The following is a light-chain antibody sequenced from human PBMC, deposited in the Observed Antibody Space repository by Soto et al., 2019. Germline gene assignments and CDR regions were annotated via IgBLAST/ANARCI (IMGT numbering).Light chain of an antibody. J-gene: IGKJ1*01. CDR2: GAS. CDR3: QQYDNSPWT. V-gene: IGKV3-20*01. Sequence: EIVLTQSPGTLSLSPGERATLSCRASQSVSSSFLAWYQQKPGQAPRLLIYGASSRATGIPDRFSGSGSGTDFPLTISGLEPEDFAVYYCQQYDNSPWTFGQGTKVEIK. CDR1: QSVSSSF.